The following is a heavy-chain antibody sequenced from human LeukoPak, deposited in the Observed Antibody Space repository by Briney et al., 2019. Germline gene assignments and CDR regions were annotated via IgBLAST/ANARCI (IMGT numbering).Heavy chain of an antibody. D-gene: IGHD3-10*01. CDR1: GFTLSSYA. J-gene: IGHJ4*02. CDR3: ARALVLWFGELSVYDY. CDR2: ISVSGNT. Sequence: GGSLRLSCAASGFTLSSYAMSWVRQAPGKGLEWVSAISVSGNTYHADSVKGRFTISRDSSKNTLYLQMNSLRAEDTAVYYCARALVLWFGELSVYDYWGQGTLVTVSS. V-gene: IGHV3-23*01.